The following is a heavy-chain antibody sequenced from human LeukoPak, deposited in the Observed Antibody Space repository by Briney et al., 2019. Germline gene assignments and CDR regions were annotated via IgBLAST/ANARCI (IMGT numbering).Heavy chain of an antibody. D-gene: IGHD6-13*01. CDR2: IGSDNKP. J-gene: IGHJ4*02. CDR1: GFTFSAYA. CDR3: ARPSLYSISWSPSDY. V-gene: IGHV3-23*05. Sequence: GGSLRLSCEASGFTFSAYAMTWVRQAPGKGLEWVSSIGSDNKPHYSESVKGRFAISRDNSKSMLFLQLNSLRAEDTALYYCARPSLYSISWSPSDYWGQGTLVTVSS.